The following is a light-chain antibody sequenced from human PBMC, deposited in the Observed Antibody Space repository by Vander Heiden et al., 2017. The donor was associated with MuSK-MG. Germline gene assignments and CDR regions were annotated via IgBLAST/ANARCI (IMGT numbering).Light chain of an antibody. Sequence: EIVLTQSPGTLSSSPGERATLSCRASQSVSSSYLAWYQQKPGQAPRLLIYGASSRATGIPDRFSGSGSGTDFTLTISRLDPEDFAVYYCHQDASSPWTFGQGTKVEIK. CDR1: QSVSSSY. V-gene: IGKV3-20*01. CDR2: GAS. CDR3: HQDASSPWT. J-gene: IGKJ1*01.